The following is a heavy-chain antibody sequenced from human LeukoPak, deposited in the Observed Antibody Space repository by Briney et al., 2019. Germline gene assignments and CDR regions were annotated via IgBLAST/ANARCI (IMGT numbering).Heavy chain of an antibody. J-gene: IGHJ4*02. CDR3: ARDSTWLLDY. D-gene: IGHD6-19*01. Sequence: GGSLRLSCAASGFTFSDYYMGWIRQAPGKGLEWVSYIRSSGSTIYYADSVKGRFTISRDNAKNSLYLQMNSLRADDTAVYFCARDSTWLLDYWGQGTLITVSS. CDR1: GFTFSDYY. V-gene: IGHV3-11*01. CDR2: IRSSGSTI.